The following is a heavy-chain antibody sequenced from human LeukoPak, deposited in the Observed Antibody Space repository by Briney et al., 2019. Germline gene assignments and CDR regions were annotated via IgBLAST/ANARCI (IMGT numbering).Heavy chain of an antibody. D-gene: IGHD5-12*01. Sequence: GGSLRLSCAASGFTFSSYAMSWVRQAPGKGLEWVSAISGSGGSTYYADSVKGRFTISRDNSKNTLYLQMNSLRAEDTAVYYCAKTTLLRVATTHDYWGQGTLVTVSS. J-gene: IGHJ4*02. CDR1: GFTFSSYA. CDR2: ISGSGGST. CDR3: AKTTLLRVATTHDY. V-gene: IGHV3-23*01.